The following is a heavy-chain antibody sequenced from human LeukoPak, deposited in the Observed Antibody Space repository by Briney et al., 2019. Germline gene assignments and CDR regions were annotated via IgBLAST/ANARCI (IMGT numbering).Heavy chain of an antibody. CDR1: GFTFSDYY. J-gene: IGHJ4*02. CDR3: AKVVTSYYYDSSGFDY. Sequence: GGSLRLSCAASGFTFSDYYMSWIRQAPGKGLEWVSYISSSGSTIYYADSVKGRFTISRDNAKNSLYLQMNSLRAEDTAVYYCAKVVTSYYYDSSGFDYWGQGTLVTVSS. D-gene: IGHD3-22*01. V-gene: IGHV3-11*01. CDR2: ISSSGSTI.